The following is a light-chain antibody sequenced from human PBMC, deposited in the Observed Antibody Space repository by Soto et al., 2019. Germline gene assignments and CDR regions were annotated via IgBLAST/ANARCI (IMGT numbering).Light chain of an antibody. CDR1: QSINTW. V-gene: IGKV1-5*01. Sequence: DIQMTQSPTTLSASVGARAPITCRASQSINTWLAWYQQKSGKAPKLLIYDASSLESGVPPRFSGSGSGTEFTLTISSLQPDDFGTYYCQQYNSYVTFAQGTKVDIK. CDR3: QQYNSYVT. J-gene: IGKJ1*01. CDR2: DAS.